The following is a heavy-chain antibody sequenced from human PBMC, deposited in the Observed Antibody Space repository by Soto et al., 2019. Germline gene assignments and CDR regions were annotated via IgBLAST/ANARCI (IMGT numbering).Heavy chain of an antibody. CDR3: ARDMKLRPGFTWFAQPPEDAFDI. D-gene: IGHD3-10*01. J-gene: IGHJ3*02. V-gene: IGHV3-33*01. Sequence: GGSLCLSCAASGFIFSCYGMHWVRQAPGKGLEWVAVIWYDGSNKYYADSVKDRFTISRDNAKNSLYLQMNSLRAEDTAVYYCARDMKLRPGFTWFAQPPEDAFDIWGQGTMLTVSS. CDR2: IWYDGSNK. CDR1: GFIFSCYG.